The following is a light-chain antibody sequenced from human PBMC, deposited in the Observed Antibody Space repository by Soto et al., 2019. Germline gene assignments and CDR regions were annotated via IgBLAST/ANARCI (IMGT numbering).Light chain of an antibody. CDR3: TSYTSISTYV. CDR1: SSDVGGYNH. CDR2: EVS. Sequence: QPLLTQPASVSESPGQSITISCAVTSSDVGGYNHVSWYQQHADKAPKLLIHEVSNRPSGVSNRFSGSKSGNTASLTISGLQAEDEADYYCTSYTSISTYVFGTGTKVTVL. J-gene: IGLJ1*01. V-gene: IGLV2-14*01.